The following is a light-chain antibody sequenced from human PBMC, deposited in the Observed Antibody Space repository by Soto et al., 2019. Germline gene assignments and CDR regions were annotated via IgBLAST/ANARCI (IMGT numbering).Light chain of an antibody. CDR1: QSVSSSY. V-gene: IGKV3-20*01. Sequence: PGERATLSCRASQSVSSSYLAWYQQKPGQAPRLLIYGASSRATGIPDRFSGSGSGTDFTLTISRLEPEDFAVYYCQQYGSSPQTFGQGTKVEIK. CDR3: QQYGSSPQT. CDR2: GAS. J-gene: IGKJ1*01.